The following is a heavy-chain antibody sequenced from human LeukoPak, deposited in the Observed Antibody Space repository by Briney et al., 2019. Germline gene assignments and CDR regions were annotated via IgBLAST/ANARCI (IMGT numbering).Heavy chain of an antibody. Sequence: GASVKVSCKVSGYTLTELSMHWVRQAPGKGLEWMGGFDPEDGETIYAQKFQGRVTTTEDTSTDTAYMELSSLRSEDTAVYYCATAADIVATIPFDYWGQGTLVTVSS. CDR3: ATAADIVATIPFDY. CDR2: FDPEDGET. D-gene: IGHD5-12*01. J-gene: IGHJ4*02. CDR1: GYTLTELS. V-gene: IGHV1-24*01.